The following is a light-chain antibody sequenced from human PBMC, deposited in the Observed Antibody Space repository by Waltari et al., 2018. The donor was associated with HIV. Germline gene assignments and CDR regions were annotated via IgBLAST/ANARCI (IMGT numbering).Light chain of an antibody. J-gene: IGLJ1*01. CDR3: TSYTSISTLV. CDR1: SSDIGAYNY. Sequence: QSALTQPASVSGSPGQSITISCTGTSSDIGAYNYVSWYQHHPGKVPKLLIYEVTNLPSGVSHRFSGAKSGNTASLTISGLQAEDEADFYCTSYTSISTLVFGTGTKVTVL. V-gene: IGLV2-14*01. CDR2: EVT.